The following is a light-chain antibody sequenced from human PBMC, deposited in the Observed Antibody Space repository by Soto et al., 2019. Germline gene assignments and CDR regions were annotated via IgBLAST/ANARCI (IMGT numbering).Light chain of an antibody. CDR1: SSNIGARYD. J-gene: IGLJ3*02. V-gene: IGLV1-40*01. Sequence: QSVLTQPPSVSGAPGQRVTISCTGSSSNIGARYDVHWYQQLPGTAPKLLIYVNNNRHSGVPGRFSGSKSGTSASLAITGLQAEDEADYYCQSYDSSLGDWVFGGGTKLTVL. CDR3: QSYDSSLGDWV. CDR2: VNN.